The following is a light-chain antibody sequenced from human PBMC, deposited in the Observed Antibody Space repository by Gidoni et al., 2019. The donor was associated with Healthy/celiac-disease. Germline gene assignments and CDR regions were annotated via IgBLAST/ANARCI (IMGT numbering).Light chain of an antibody. CDR2: AAS. CDR1: PGISSY. Sequence: AIRMTQSPSSFSASTGDRVPITCQASPGISSYLAWYQQKPGKAPKLLIYAASTLQSGVPSRFSGRGSGTDFTLTISGRQSEDFATYYCQQYYSYPRTFGQGTKVEIK. CDR3: QQYYSYPRT. J-gene: IGKJ1*01. V-gene: IGKV1-8*01.